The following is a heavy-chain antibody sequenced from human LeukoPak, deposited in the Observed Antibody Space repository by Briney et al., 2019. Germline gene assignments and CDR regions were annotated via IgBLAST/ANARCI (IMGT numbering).Heavy chain of an antibody. D-gene: IGHD3-10*01. J-gene: IGHJ4*02. CDR2: ISSSSSYI. Sequence: GWSLRLSCAASGFTFSSYSMNWVRQAPGKGLEWVSSISSSSSYIYYADSVKGRFTISRDNAKNSLYLQMNSLRAEDTAVYYCARDRTMVRGVIGYWGQGTLVTVSS. CDR3: ARDRTMVRGVIGY. V-gene: IGHV3-21*01. CDR1: GFTFSSYS.